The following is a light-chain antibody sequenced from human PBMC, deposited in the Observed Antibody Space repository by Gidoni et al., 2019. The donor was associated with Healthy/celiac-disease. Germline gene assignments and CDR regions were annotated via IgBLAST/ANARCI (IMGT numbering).Light chain of an antibody. CDR1: QSVLYSSNNKNY. J-gene: IGKJ4*01. Sequence: DIVINQSPDSLAVSLGERATINCKSSQSVLYSSNNKNYLAWYQQKPGQPPKLLIYWASTRESGVPDRFSGSGSGTDFTLTISSLQAEDVAVYYCQQYYSTPLTFXGXTKVEIK. V-gene: IGKV4-1*01. CDR2: WAS. CDR3: QQYYSTPLT.